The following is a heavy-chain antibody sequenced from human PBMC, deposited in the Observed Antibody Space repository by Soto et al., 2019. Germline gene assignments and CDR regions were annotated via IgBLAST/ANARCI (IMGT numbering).Heavy chain of an antibody. CDR1: GFTFDDYA. Sequence: LRVSCAASGFTFDDYAMHWVRQAPGKGLEWVSGISWNSGSIGYADSVKGRFTISRDNAKNSLYLQMNSLRAEDTALYYCAKARYCSSTSCYSFDYWGQGTLVTVSS. D-gene: IGHD2-2*01. CDR3: AKARYCSSTSCYSFDY. V-gene: IGHV3-9*01. J-gene: IGHJ4*02. CDR2: ISWNSGSI.